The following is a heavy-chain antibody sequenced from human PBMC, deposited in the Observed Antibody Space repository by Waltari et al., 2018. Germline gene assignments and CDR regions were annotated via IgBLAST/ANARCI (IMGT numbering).Heavy chain of an antibody. J-gene: IGHJ6*02. CDR3: ATTPFPRIAARPYYYYGMDV. CDR2: IIPILGIA. V-gene: IGHV1-69*02. D-gene: IGHD6-6*01. Sequence: QVQLVQSGAEVKKPGSSVKVSCKASGGTFSSYTISWVRQAPGQGLEWMGRIIPILGIANYAQKFQGRVTITADKSTSAAYRELSSLRSEDTAVYYCATTPFPRIAARPYYYYGMDVWGQGTTVTVSS. CDR1: GGTFSSYT.